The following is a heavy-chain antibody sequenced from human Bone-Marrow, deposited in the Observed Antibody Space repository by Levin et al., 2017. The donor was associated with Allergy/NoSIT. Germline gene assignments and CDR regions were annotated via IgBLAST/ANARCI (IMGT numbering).Heavy chain of an antibody. D-gene: IGHD5-12*01. Sequence: SETLSFTCTVSGDSISSGGYYWSWIRQHPGKGLEWIGYIYYSGNTYSNPSLKGRLSISVVTSKNQFSLRLNSVTAADTAVYFCARYNGYDFDYWGQGTLVTVSS. CDR3: ARYNGYDFDY. CDR2: IYYSGNT. J-gene: IGHJ4*02. V-gene: IGHV4-31*03. CDR1: GDSISSGGYY.